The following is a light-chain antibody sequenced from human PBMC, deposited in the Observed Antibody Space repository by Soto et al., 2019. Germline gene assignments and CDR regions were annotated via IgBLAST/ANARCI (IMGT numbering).Light chain of an antibody. CDR3: QQYENLPT. V-gene: IGKV1-5*02. CDR1: QSVTAR. Sequence: IHMPQSQSSLSASVVDRVTIICRASQSVTARLAWYHQKPGKAPKLLIYDASILERGVPSRFRGSGSGTDFTFTISRLQPEDIATYYCQQYENLPTFGQGTRLEI. CDR2: DAS. J-gene: IGKJ5*01.